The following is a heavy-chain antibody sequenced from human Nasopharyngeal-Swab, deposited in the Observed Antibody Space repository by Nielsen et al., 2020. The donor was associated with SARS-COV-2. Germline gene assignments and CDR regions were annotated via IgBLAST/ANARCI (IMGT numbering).Heavy chain of an antibody. CDR2: INHSGST. CDR3: ARGSLRRYCSSTSCYASSWFDP. V-gene: IGHV4-34*01. J-gene: IGHJ5*02. Sequence: RQAPGKGLEWIGEINHSGSTNYNPSLKSRVTISVDTSKNQFSLKLSSVTAADTAVYYCARGSLRRYCSSTSCYASSWFDPWGQGTLVTV. D-gene: IGHD2-2*01.